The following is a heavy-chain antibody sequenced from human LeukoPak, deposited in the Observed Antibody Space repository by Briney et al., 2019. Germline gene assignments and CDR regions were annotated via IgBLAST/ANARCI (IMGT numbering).Heavy chain of an antibody. CDR3: ARVELTPPRWTGRTMIVSNFDY. D-gene: IGHD3-22*01. V-gene: IGHV1-18*01. Sequence: SVKVSCKASGYPFTSYGISWVRQAPGQGLEWMGWISAYNGNTNYSQKLQGRVTITTDPSTSTAYIELRSLRSDDTAVYYYARVELTPPRWTGRTMIVSNFDYWGQGTLVTVSS. CDR2: ISAYNGNT. CDR1: GYPFTSYG. J-gene: IGHJ4*02.